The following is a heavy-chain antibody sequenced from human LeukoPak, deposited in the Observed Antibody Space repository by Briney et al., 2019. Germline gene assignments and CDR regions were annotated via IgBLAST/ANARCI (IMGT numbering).Heavy chain of an antibody. Sequence: ASETLSLTCAVSGGSISSNNWWGWVRQPPGKGLEWIGEIYHSGSPSYNPSLKSRVTMSVDKSRNHFSLNLSSVTAADTAVYYCARVNINNWHSCDYWGQGTLVTVSS. J-gene: IGHJ4*02. CDR3: ARVNINNWHSCDY. D-gene: IGHD1-1*01. CDR2: IYHSGSP. CDR1: GGSISSNNW. V-gene: IGHV4-4*02.